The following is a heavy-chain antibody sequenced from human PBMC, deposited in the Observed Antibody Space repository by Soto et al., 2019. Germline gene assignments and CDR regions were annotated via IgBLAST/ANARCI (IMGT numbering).Heavy chain of an antibody. CDR3: AREVYSSSWPVHYYYGMDV. J-gene: IGHJ6*02. Sequence: ASVKVSCKASGYTFTSYGISWVRQAPGQGVEWMGWISAYNGNTNYAQKLQGRVTMTTDTSTSTAYMELRSLRSDDTAVYYCAREVYSSSWPVHYYYGMDVWGQGTTVTVSS. CDR2: ISAYNGNT. D-gene: IGHD6-13*01. V-gene: IGHV1-18*01. CDR1: GYTFTSYG.